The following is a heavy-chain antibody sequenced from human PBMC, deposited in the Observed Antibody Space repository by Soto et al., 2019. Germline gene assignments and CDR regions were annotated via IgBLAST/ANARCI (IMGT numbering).Heavy chain of an antibody. CDR3: ARGQEGVVATH. CDR1: GGSLSGYY. Sequence: QVQLQQWGAGLLKPSETLSLNCAVNGGSLSGYYWSWIRQPPGKGLEWIGEIKDGGYTNYSPSLTSRATISSDTSNNRFSLRLNSVTAADTGVYYCARGQEGVVATHWDQGALVTVSS. V-gene: IGHV4-34*01. J-gene: IGHJ4*02. D-gene: IGHD5-12*01. CDR2: IKDGGYT.